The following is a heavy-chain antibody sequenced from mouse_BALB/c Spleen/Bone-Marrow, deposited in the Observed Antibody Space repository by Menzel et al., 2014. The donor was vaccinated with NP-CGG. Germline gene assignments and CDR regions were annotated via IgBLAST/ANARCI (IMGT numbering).Heavy chain of an antibody. CDR2: IVPANGNT. J-gene: IGHJ2*01. Sequence: EVQLQQSGAELVKPGASVKLSCTASGFNIKDTYMHWVKQRPEQGLEWIGRIVPANGNTKYDPKFQGKATITADTSSNTAYLQLSSLTTEDTAIYYCASDVYGYYFDYWGQGATLTVSS. D-gene: IGHD2-3*01. V-gene: IGHV14-3*02. CDR3: ASDVYGYYFDY. CDR1: GFNIKDTY.